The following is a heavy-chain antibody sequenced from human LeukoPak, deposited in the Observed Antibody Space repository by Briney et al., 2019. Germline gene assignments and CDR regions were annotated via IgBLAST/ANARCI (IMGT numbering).Heavy chain of an antibody. CDR1: GFIVNTNY. Sequence: SGGSLRLSCAASGFIVNTNYMSWVRQVPGKGLEWVSVIDSGGKTYYADSVKGRFAISRDNSNNTLYLQMNSLRAEDTAVYYCARRSRDGWYFDYWGQGTLVTVSS. D-gene: IGHD5-24*01. CDR3: ARRSRDGWYFDY. J-gene: IGHJ4*02. V-gene: IGHV3-53*05. CDR2: IDSGGKT.